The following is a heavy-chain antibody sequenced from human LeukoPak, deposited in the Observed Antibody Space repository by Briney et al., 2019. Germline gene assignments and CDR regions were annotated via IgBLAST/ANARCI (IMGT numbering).Heavy chain of an antibody. CDR3: AREGSGWTSGYLDY. D-gene: IGHD6-19*01. Sequence: SVKVSCKASGGTFSSYAISWVRQAPGQGLEWMGGIIPIFGTASYAQKFQGRVTITADESTSTAYMELSSLRSEDTAVYYCAREGSGWTSGYLDYWGQGTLVTVSS. CDR1: GGTFSSYA. V-gene: IGHV1-69*13. CDR2: IIPIFGTA. J-gene: IGHJ4*02.